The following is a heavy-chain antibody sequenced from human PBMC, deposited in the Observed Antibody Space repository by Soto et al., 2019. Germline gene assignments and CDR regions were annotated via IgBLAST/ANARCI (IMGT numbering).Heavy chain of an antibody. CDR1: GFTFSSYA. V-gene: IGHV3-23*01. CDR3: AKEGYCSGGSCYEPSGLHYYYGMDV. J-gene: IGHJ6*02. D-gene: IGHD2-15*01. CDR2: ISGSGGST. Sequence: GGSLRLSCAASGFTFSSYAMSWVRQAPGKGLEWVSAISGSGGSTYYADSVKGRFTISRDNSKNTLYLQMNSLRAEDTAVYYCAKEGYCSGGSCYEPSGLHYYYGMDVWGQGTTVTVSS.